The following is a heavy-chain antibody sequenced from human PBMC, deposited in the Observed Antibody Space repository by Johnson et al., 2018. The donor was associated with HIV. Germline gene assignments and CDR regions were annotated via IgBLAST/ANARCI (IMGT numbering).Heavy chain of an antibody. Sequence: QVQLVESGGGVVQPGGSLRLSCAASGFTFSSYGMHWVRQAPGKGLEWVAFIRYDGSNKYYADSVKCRFTISRDNSKNTLYLQMNSLRAEDTALYYCARGGLGYQNIHDAFDIWGQGTMVTVSS. CDR2: IRYDGSNK. CDR1: GFTFSSYG. V-gene: IGHV3-30*02. J-gene: IGHJ3*02. D-gene: IGHD2-2*01. CDR3: ARGGLGYQNIHDAFDI.